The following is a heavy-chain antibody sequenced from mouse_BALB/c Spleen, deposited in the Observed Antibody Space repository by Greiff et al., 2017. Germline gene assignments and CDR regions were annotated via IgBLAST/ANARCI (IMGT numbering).Heavy chain of an antibody. CDR3: ARVGATSNAMDY. Sequence: EVMLVESGGGLVKPGGSLKLSCAASGFTFSSYTMSWVRQTPEKRLEWVATISSGGSYTYYPDSVKGRFTISRDNARNILYLQMSSLRSEDTAMYYCARVGATSNAMDYWGQGTSVTVSA. J-gene: IGHJ4*01. CDR1: GFTFSSYT. CDR2: ISSGGSYT. V-gene: IGHV5-9-1*01. D-gene: IGHD3-1*01.